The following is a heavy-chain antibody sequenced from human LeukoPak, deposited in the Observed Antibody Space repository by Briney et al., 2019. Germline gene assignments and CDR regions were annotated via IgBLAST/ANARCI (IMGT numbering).Heavy chain of an antibody. CDR1: GFTFSSYG. D-gene: IGHD3-22*01. J-gene: IGHJ1*01. CDR3: AKDVVYYDSSGYYAGGYFQH. V-gene: IGHV3-30*02. CDR2: IRYDGSNK. Sequence: GGSLRLSCAASGFTFSSYGMHWVRQAPGKGLEWVAFIRYDGSNKYYADSVKGRFTISRDNSKNTLYLQMNSLRAEDTAVYYCAKDVVYYDSSGYYAGGYFQHWGQGTLATVSS.